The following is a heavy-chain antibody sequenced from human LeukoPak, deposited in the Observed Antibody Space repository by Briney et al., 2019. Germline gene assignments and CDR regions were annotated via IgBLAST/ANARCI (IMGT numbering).Heavy chain of an antibody. Sequence: SETLSLTCTVSGGSISSSSFYWGWIRQPPGKGLEWIGSIYYRGNTYYNPSLRSRVTISVDTSKNQFSLKLSSVTAADTAVYYCARSRDGYISTFDYWGQGTLVTVSS. D-gene: IGHD5-24*01. CDR2: IYYRGNT. V-gene: IGHV4-39*01. CDR3: ARSRDGYISTFDY. CDR1: GGSISSSSFY. J-gene: IGHJ4*02.